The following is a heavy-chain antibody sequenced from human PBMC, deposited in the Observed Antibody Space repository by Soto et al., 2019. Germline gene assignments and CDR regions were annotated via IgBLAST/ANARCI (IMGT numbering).Heavy chain of an antibody. CDR1: GFTFSSYG. Sequence: QVQLVESGGGVVQPGRSLRLSCAASGFTFSSYGMHWVRQAPGKGLEWVAVISYDGSNKYYADSVKGRFTISRDNSKNTLYLQMNSLRAEDTAVYYCAKDSHDSSGYSYYYGMDVWGQGTRSPSP. CDR2: ISYDGSNK. V-gene: IGHV3-30*18. D-gene: IGHD3-22*01. CDR3: AKDSHDSSGYSYYYGMDV. J-gene: IGHJ6*02.